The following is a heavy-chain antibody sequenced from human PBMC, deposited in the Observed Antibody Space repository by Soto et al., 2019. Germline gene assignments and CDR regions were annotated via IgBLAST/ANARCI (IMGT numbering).Heavy chain of an antibody. Sequence: QVQLVQSGAEVKKPGASVKVSCKASGYTFTSYGISWVRQAPGQGLEWMGWISAYNGNTNYAQKLQGRVTMTTDTAKTTAYMERRSLRADDTAVYDWARHAAYDDVGGTQRRAGMDVGGQGTTVTVSS. CDR1: GYTFTSYG. J-gene: IGHJ6*02. V-gene: IGHV1-18*01. D-gene: IGHD3-16*01. CDR2: ISAYNGNT. CDR3: ARHAAYDDVGGTQRRAGMDV.